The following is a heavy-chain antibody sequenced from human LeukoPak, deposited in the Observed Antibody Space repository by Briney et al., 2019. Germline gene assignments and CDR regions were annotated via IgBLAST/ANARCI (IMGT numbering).Heavy chain of an antibody. J-gene: IGHJ6*03. V-gene: IGHV5-51*01. CDR3: ARGTHSNYYYMDV. CDR2: IYPGDSDT. Sequence: EESLKISCKGSGYSFTSYWIGWVRQMPGKGLEWMGIIYPGDSDTRYSPSFQGQVTISADKSISTAYLQWSSLKASDTAMYYCARGTHSNYYYMDVWGKGTTVTVSS. CDR1: GYSFTSYW.